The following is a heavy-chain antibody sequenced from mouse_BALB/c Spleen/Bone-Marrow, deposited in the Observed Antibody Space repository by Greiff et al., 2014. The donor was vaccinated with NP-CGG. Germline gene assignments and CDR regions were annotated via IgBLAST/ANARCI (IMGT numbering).Heavy chain of an antibody. CDR1: GYAFSNYW. Sequence: QVQLQQSGAELVRPGSSVKISCKASGYAFSNYWMNWVKQRPGQGLEWIGQIYPGDTDIHYNGKFKGKATLTADKSSSTAYMQLNSITSEDSAVYFGASRGDCSYAMDYWGQGTSVTVSA. CDR2: IYPGDTDI. J-gene: IGHJ4*01. CDR3: ASRGDCSYAMDY. V-gene: IGHV1-80*01.